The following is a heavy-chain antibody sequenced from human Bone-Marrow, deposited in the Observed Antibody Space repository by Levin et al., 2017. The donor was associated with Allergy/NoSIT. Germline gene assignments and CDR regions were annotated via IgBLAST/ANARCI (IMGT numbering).Heavy chain of an antibody. V-gene: IGHV4-34*01. CDR1: GGSFSGYY. D-gene: IGHD2/OR15-2a*01. CDR3: ARESLHPVPSLYNWFDP. CDR2: INHSGST. Sequence: SETLSLTFAVYGGSFSGYYWSWIRQPPGKGLEWIGEINHSGSTNYNPSLKSRVTISVDTSKNQFSLKLSSVTAADTAVYYCARESLHPVPSLYNWFDPWGQGTLVTVSS. J-gene: IGHJ5*02.